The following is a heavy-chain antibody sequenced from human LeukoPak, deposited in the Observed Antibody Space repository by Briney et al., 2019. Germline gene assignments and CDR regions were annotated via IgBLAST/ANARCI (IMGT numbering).Heavy chain of an antibody. CDR1: GGSFSGYY. J-gene: IGHJ4*02. D-gene: IGHD6-19*01. Sequence: PSETLSLTCAVYGGSFSGYYWSWIRQPPGKGLEWIGEINHSGNTNYNPSLKSRVTISVDTSKNQFSLKLTSVTAADTAVYYCARVPIAVAGVNHFDYWGQGTLVTVSS. CDR2: INHSGNT. CDR3: ARVPIAVAGVNHFDY. V-gene: IGHV4-34*01.